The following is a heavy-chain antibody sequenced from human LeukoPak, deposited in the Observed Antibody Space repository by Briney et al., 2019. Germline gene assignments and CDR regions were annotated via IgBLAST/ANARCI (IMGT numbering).Heavy chain of an antibody. CDR1: GYTFTSYG. CDR2: ISAYNDNT. CDR3: ARLGYYDSSGYLELDY. D-gene: IGHD3-22*01. Sequence: ASVKVSCKASGYTFTSYGISWVRQAPGQGLEWMGWISAYNDNTNYAQKLQGRVTMTTDASTSTAYMELRSLRSGDTAVYYCARLGYYDSSGYLELDYWGQGTLVTVSS. J-gene: IGHJ4*02. V-gene: IGHV1-18*01.